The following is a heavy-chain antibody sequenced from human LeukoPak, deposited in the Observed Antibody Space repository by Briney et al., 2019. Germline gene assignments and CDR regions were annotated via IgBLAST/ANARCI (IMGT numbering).Heavy chain of an antibody. Sequence: PGRSLRLSCAASGFTFSSYAMHWVRQAPGKGLEWVSGISWNSGSIGYADSVKGRFTISRDNAKNSLYLQMNSLRAEDTALYYCAKPRGSSGWFDYWGQGTLVTVSS. CDR1: GFTFSSYA. CDR3: AKPRGSSGWFDY. D-gene: IGHD6-19*01. V-gene: IGHV3-9*01. J-gene: IGHJ4*02. CDR2: ISWNSGSI.